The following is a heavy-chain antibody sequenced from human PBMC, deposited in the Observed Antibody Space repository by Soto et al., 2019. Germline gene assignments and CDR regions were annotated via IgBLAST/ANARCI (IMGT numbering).Heavy chain of an antibody. CDR1: GFTFSRYW. J-gene: IGHJ3*02. D-gene: IGHD3-22*01. CDR2: IKEDGSQK. Sequence: EVQLVESGGGLVQPGGSLRLSCAASGFTFSRYWMSWVRQAPGKGLEWVANIKEDGSQKWYVDSVKGRFTISRDNAKNSLYLQINSLRAEDTAVYYCARGDYYDSSGPFSDAFDIWGQGTMVTVSS. V-gene: IGHV3-7*04. CDR3: ARGDYYDSSGPFSDAFDI.